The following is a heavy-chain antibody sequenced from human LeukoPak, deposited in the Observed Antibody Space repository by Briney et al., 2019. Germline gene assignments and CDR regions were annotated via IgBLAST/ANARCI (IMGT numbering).Heavy chain of an antibody. J-gene: IGHJ4*02. V-gene: IGHV4-39*07. CDR1: GGSISGSSYY. CDR2: IYYSGST. D-gene: IGHD6-19*01. Sequence: SETLSLTCTVSGGSISGSSYYWGWIRQPPGKGLEWIGSIYYSGSTYYNPSLKSRVTISVDTSKNQFSLKLSSVTAADTAVYYCAGTYSGWNLFDYWGQGTLVTVSS. CDR3: AGTYSGWNLFDY.